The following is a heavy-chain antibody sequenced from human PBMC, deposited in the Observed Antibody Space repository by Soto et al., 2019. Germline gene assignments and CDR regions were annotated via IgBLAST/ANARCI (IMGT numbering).Heavy chain of an antibody. CDR1: GFIFTTSD. Sequence: QLVESEGGLVQPGGSLRLSCEASGFIFTTSDMSWVRQAPGKGLEWVSSITTTGDTTHYADSVRGRFTISRANARNTVVLEKNSLRGDGTAVYYCARGGGGDHGYWGQGTLVAVSS. CDR3: ARGGGGDHGY. V-gene: IGHV3-23*04. CDR2: ITTTGDTT. J-gene: IGHJ4*02. D-gene: IGHD2-21*02.